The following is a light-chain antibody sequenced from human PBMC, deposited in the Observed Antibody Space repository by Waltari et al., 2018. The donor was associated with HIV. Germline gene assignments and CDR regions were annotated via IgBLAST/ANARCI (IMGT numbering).Light chain of an antibody. J-gene: IGLJ2*01. CDR1: SSPFGLYYF. CDR3: STHTTNDTLE. Sequence: QSALTQPASVSGSPGQSVTISCTGTSSPFGLYYFVSWYQQYPGNVPKVIIYDVTSRPSGVPHRFSGSRSGNTASLTISGLQVDDEAVYYCSTHTTNDTLEFGGGTKLTVL. CDR2: DVT. V-gene: IGLV2-14*03.